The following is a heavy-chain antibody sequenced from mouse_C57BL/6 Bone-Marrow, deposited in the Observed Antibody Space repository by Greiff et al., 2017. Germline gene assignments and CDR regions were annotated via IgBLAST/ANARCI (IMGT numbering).Heavy chain of an antibody. Sequence: EVKLVESGGGLVQPKGSLKLSCAASGFTFNTYAMHWVPQAPGKGLEWVGRIRSRSSNYATYYADSVKDRFTISRDDSQSMLYLQMNKLKTEDAAMYCGVATGVYAMYYWGPGPSVTVSS. CDR3: VATGVYAMYY. CDR2: IRSRSSNYAT. J-gene: IGHJ4*01. CDR1: GFTFNTYA. V-gene: IGHV10-3*01.